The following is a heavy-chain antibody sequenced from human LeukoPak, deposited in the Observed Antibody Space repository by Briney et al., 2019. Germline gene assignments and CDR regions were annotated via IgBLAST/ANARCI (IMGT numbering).Heavy chain of an antibody. V-gene: IGHV1-69*13. CDR3: ARLHGESDPDWYFDL. CDR2: IIPIFGTP. D-gene: IGHD4-17*01. Sequence: GASVKVSCKASGGTFNNHAISWVRQAPGQGLEWMGAIIPIFGTPNYAQNFQGRVTITADASTSTVYMERSSLRSEDTAVYYCARLHGESDPDWYFDLWGRGTLVTVSS. J-gene: IGHJ2*01. CDR1: GGTFNNHA.